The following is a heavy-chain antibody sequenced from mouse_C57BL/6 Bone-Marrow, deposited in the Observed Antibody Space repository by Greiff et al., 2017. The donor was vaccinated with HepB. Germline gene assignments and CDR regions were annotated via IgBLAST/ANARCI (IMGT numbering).Heavy chain of an antibody. CDR1: GYSFTGYY. CDR3: APNWAAWFAY. Sequence: VQLQQSGPELVKPGASVKISCKASGYSFTGYYMNWVKQSPEKSLEWIGEINPSTGGTTYNQKFKAKATLTVDKSSSTAYMQLKSLTSEDSAVYYCAPNWAAWFAYWGQGTLVTVSA. V-gene: IGHV1-42*01. J-gene: IGHJ3*01. D-gene: IGHD4-1*01. CDR2: INPSTGGT.